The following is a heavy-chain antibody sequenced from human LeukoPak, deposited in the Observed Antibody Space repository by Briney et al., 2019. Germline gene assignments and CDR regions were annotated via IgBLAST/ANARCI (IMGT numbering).Heavy chain of an antibody. CDR2: MHHSGST. J-gene: IGHJ4*02. V-gene: IGHV4-38-2*01. CDR1: GYSISSGYY. Sequence: SETLSLTCAVSGYSISSGYYWGWIRQPPGKGLEWIGSMHHSGSTDYNPSLKRRVTISVDTSKNQFSLKLRSVTAADTAVYYCARHSGYDILTGYYPWYFVYWGQGTLVTVSS. D-gene: IGHD3-9*01. CDR3: ARHSGYDILTGYYPWYFVY.